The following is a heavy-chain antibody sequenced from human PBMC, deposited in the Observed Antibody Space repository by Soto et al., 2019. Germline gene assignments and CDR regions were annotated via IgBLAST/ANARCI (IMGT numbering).Heavy chain of an antibody. Sequence: GGSLRLSCAASGFTFTNYAMSWVRQAPGKGLEWVSAISSSGGGTYYADSVKGRFSISRDNSKNTLYLQMNTLRAEDTAVYFCVRKGYCSAGSCYAFDYWRQGSLVTVSS. D-gene: IGHD2-15*01. V-gene: IGHV3-23*01. CDR3: VRKGYCSAGSCYAFDY. CDR1: GFTFTNYA. J-gene: IGHJ4*02. CDR2: ISSSGGGT.